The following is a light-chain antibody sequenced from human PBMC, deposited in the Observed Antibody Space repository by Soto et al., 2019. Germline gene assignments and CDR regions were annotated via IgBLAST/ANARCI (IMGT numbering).Light chain of an antibody. Sequence: EILSTHNKYTVSVCAGELSTLSFGATESVTSNLAWYQQKPGQAPRLLIYGASTRATGVPARFSGSGSGTEFNMTISCLQSEDFAVYYCQQYNTGPHGPFCGVTIVEIK. J-gene: IGKJ4*01. V-gene: IGKV3-15*01. CDR3: QQYNTGPHGP. CDR2: GAS. CDR1: ESVTSN.